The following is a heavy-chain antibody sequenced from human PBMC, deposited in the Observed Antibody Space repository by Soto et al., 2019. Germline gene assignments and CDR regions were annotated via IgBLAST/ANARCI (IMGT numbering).Heavy chain of an antibody. V-gene: IGHV4-30-2*01. CDR1: GGSISSGGYS. CDR2: IYHSGST. CDR3: ARGAPVDLDY. J-gene: IGHJ4*02. Sequence: SETLSLTCAVSGGSISSGGYSWSWIRQPPGKGLEWIGYIYHSGSTYYNPSLKSRVTISVDRSKNQFSLKLSSVSAADTAVYYCARGAPVDLDYWGQGTLVTVSS.